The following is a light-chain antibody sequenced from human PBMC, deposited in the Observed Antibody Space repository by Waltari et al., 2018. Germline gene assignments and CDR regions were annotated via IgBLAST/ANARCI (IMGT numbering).Light chain of an antibody. CDR3: HHYNTWPPGT. Sequence: EIVMTQSPATLYVSPGERAPLSCRASQTVNANLAWYQRTPGQAPRLLIYDASKRANGIPARFSGSGSGTDFTLTISSLQSEDFGIYYCHHYNTWPPGTFGQGTKLDNK. CDR1: QTVNAN. V-gene: IGKV3-15*01. CDR2: DAS. J-gene: IGKJ2*02.